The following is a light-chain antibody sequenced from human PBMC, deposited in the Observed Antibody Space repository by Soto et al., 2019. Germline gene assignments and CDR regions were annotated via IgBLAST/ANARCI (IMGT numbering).Light chain of an antibody. Sequence: DIQMTQSPSTLSASVGDRVTITCRASHSISSWLAWYQQKPGKAPNLLIYAASTLESGVPSRSSGSGFGTEFTLTISSLQPDDFATYYCQQYNSYWTFGQGTKV. CDR1: HSISSW. CDR3: QQYNSYWT. V-gene: IGKV1-5*01. CDR2: AAS. J-gene: IGKJ1*01.